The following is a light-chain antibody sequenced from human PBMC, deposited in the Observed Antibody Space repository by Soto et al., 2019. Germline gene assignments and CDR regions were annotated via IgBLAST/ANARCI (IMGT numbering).Light chain of an antibody. CDR1: QSVSSSY. Sequence: ETVLTQSPGTLSLSPGERATLSCRASQSVSSSYVAWYQQKPRQAPRLLIYDASSTATGIPDRISGSGSGTDITLTISILEPEDFALSDCQHYVRSPPSWTFGQGTKVEIK. V-gene: IGKV3-20*01. J-gene: IGKJ1*01. CDR2: DAS. CDR3: QHYVRSPPSWT.